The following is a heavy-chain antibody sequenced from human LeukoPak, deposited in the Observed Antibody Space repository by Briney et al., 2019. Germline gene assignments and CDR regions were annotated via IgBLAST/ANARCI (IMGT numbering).Heavy chain of an antibody. Sequence: GGSLRLSCAASGFTVSSNYMSWVRQAPGEGLEWVSVIYSGGSTYYADSVKGRFTISRDNSKNTVYLQMNSLRAEDTAVYYCARDLNYDSAYWGQGTLVTVSS. CDR2: IYSGGST. CDR3: ARDLNYDSAY. V-gene: IGHV3-53*01. J-gene: IGHJ4*02. CDR1: GFTVSSNY. D-gene: IGHD3-22*01.